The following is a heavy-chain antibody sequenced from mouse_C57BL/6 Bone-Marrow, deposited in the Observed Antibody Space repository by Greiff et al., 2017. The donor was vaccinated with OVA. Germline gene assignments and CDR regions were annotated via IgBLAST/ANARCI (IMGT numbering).Heavy chain of an antibody. CDR1: GFTFSSYG. V-gene: IGHV5-6*01. Sequence: EVKLVESGGDLVKPGGSLKLSCAASGFTFSSYGMSWVRQTPDKRLEWVVTISSGGSYTYYPDSVKGRFTISSDNAKNTLYLQMSSLKSEDTAMYYCARLEMGRGDYWGQGTTLTVSS. CDR2: ISSGGSYT. CDR3: ARLEMGRGDY. D-gene: IGHD4-1*01. J-gene: IGHJ2*01.